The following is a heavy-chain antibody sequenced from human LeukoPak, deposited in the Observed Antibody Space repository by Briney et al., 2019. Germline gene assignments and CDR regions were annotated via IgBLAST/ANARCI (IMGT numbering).Heavy chain of an antibody. CDR1: GFTFSSYS. V-gene: IGHV3-21*04. J-gene: IGHJ4*02. Sequence: GGSLRLSCAASGFTFSSYSMNWVRQAPGKGLEWVSSISSSSYIYYADSVKGRFTISRDNAKNSLYLQMNSLRSDDTAVYYCARATTVTILGLLVLGYWGQGTLVTVSS. CDR2: ISSSSYI. D-gene: IGHD4-17*01. CDR3: ARATTVTILGLLVLGY.